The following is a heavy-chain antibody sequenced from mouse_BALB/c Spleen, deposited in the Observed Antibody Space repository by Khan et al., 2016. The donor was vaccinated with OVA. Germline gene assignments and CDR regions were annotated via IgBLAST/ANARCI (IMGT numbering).Heavy chain of an antibody. V-gene: IGHV3-2*02. CDR2: ITYSGST. Sequence: VQLKQSGPGLVKPSRSLSLTCTVTGYSITSDYAWNWIRQFPGNKLEWMGYITYSGSTSYNPSLKSRISITRDTSKNQFFLQLNFVTTEDTATYFCAMGRTYWGQGTLVTVSA. D-gene: IGHD4-1*01. J-gene: IGHJ3*01. CDR3: AMGRTY. CDR1: GYSITSDYA.